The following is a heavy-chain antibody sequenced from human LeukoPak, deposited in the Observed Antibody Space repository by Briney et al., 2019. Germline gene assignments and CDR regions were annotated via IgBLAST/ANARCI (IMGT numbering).Heavy chain of an antibody. CDR1: GYTFTDYY. J-gene: IGHJ2*01. Sequence: ASVKVSCKASGYTFTDYYMHWVRQAPGQGLEWMGWINPNSGGTNYAQKFQGWVTMTRDTSISTAYMELSRLRSDDTAVYYCARDYRMGIAVAGSEGWYFDLWGRGTLVTVSS. CDR3: ARDYRMGIAVAGSEGWYFDL. D-gene: IGHD6-19*01. V-gene: IGHV1-2*04. CDR2: INPNSGGT.